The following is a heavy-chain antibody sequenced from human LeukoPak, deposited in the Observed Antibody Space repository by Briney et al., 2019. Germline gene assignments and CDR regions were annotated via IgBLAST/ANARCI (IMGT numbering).Heavy chain of an antibody. V-gene: IGHV1-69*13. D-gene: IGHD5-24*01. CDR3: ARGRDGYNSDNDY. CDR2: IITIFGTA. Sequence: SVKVSCKASGGTFSSYAISWVRQAPGQGLEWMGGIITIFGTANYAQKFQGRVTITADESTSTAYMELSSLRSKDTAVYYCARGRDGYNSDNDYWGQGTLVTVSS. CDR1: GGTFSSYA. J-gene: IGHJ4*02.